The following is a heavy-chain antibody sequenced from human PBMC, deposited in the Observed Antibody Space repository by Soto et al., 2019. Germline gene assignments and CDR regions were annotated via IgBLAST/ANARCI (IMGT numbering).Heavy chain of an antibody. V-gene: IGHV2-5*02. J-gene: IGHJ6*02. Sequence: QITLKESGPTLVKPTQTLTLTCTFSGFSLSTSGVGVGWIRQPPGKALEWLALIYWDDDKRYSPSLKSRLTITKDTSKNQVVLTMTNMDPVDTATYYCAHGPGNSSGWYHYGMDVWGQGTTVTVSS. CDR2: IYWDDDK. D-gene: IGHD6-19*01. CDR3: AHGPGNSSGWYHYGMDV. CDR1: GFSLSTSGVG.